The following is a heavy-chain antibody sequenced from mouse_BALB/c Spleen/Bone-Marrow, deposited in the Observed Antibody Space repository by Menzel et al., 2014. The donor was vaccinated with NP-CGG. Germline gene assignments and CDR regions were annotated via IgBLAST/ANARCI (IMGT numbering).Heavy chain of an antibody. CDR3: ARELGHYAMDY. Sequence: VKVVESGPGLVSPSQRLSITCTVSGFSLTGYGVNWVRQPPXXXXXWLXXIWGDGSTDYNSALKSRLGISKDNSKSQVFLKMXXLQTDDTARYYCARELGHYAMDYWGQGTSVTVSS. CDR1: GFSLTGYG. D-gene: IGHD4-1*01. CDR2: IWGDGST. V-gene: IGHV2-6-7*01. J-gene: IGHJ4*01.